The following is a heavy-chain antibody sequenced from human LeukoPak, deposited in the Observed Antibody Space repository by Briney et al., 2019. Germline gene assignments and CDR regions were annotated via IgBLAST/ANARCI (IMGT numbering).Heavy chain of an antibody. CDR3: ARDLCSGGSCYSSNWFDP. D-gene: IGHD2-15*01. V-gene: IGHV1-69*13. CDR2: IIPIFGTA. CDR1: GGTFISYA. J-gene: IGHJ5*02. Sequence: ASVKVSCKASGGTFISYAISWVRQAPGQGLEWMGGIIPIFGTANYAQKFQGRVTITADESTSTAYMELSSLRSEDTAVYYCARDLCSGGSCYSSNWFDPWGQGTLVTVSS.